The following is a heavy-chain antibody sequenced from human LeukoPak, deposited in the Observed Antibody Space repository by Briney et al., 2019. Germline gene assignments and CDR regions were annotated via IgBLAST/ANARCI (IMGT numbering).Heavy chain of an antibody. CDR1: GGSISSGGYY. CDR2: IYYSGST. J-gene: IGHJ6*02. CDR3: ARVGGGSMGV. D-gene: IGHD3-10*01. Sequence: SETLSLTCTVSGGSISSGGYYWSWIRQHPGKGLEYIGYIYYSGSTYYNPSLKSRVTMSVDTSKNHFSLKLSSVTAADTAVYYCARVGGGSMGVWGQGTTVTVSS. V-gene: IGHV4-31*03.